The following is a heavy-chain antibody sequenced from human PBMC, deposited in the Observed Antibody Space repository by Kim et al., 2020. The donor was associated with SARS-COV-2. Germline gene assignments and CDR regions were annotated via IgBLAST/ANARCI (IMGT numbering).Heavy chain of an antibody. D-gene: IGHD3-10*01. J-gene: IGHJ3*02. V-gene: IGHV3-30*07. Sequence: DSVKGRFTISRDNSKNTLYLQMNSLRAEDTAVYYCARDLGGRDALDAFDIWGQGTMVTVSS. CDR3: ARDLGGRDALDAFDI.